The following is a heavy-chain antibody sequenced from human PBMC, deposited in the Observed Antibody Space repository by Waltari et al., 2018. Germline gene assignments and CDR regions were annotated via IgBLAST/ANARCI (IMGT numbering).Heavy chain of an antibody. Sequence: QLQLQESGPGLVKPSETLSLTCTVSGGSISSSSYYWGWIRQPPGKGLEWIGSIYYSGSTYYNPSLKSRVTISVDTSKNQFSLKLSSVTAADTAVYYCARGVIVGATTAIYYGMDVWGQGTTVTVSS. J-gene: IGHJ6*02. CDR2: IYYSGST. V-gene: IGHV4-39*07. D-gene: IGHD1-26*01. CDR1: GGSISSSSYY. CDR3: ARGVIVGATTAIYYGMDV.